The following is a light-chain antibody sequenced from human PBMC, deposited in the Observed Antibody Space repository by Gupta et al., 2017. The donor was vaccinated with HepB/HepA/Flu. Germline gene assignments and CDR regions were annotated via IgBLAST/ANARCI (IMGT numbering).Light chain of an antibody. CDR1: KLGDKY. Sequence: SYELTQSPSLSVSPGQTATITCSGDKLGDKYACWYQQKPGQSPILVIHQNNKRPSGIPERFSGFNSGNTATLTISGTQAMDEADYYCQAWDTSSEVFGGGTKLTVL. V-gene: IGLV3-1*01. J-gene: IGLJ3*02. CDR3: QAWDTSSEV. CDR2: QNN.